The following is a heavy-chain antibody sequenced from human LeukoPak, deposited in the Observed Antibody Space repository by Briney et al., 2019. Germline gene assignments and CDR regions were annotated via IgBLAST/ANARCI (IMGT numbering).Heavy chain of an antibody. Sequence: GASVKVSCKSSGFTFTDEYIHWVRQAPGQGLEWMGWISAYSGNTNYAQNLQGRVTMTTDTSTSTAYMELRSLRSDDTAVYYCARAPDDYDFWSGPFDYWGRGTLVTVSS. CDR3: ARAPDDYDFWSGPFDY. V-gene: IGHV1-18*01. J-gene: IGHJ4*02. D-gene: IGHD3-3*01. CDR1: GFTFTDEY. CDR2: ISAYSGNT.